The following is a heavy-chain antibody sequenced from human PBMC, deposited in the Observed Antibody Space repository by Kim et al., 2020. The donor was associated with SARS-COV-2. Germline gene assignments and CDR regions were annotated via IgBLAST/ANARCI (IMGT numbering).Heavy chain of an antibody. V-gene: IGHV3-9*01. D-gene: IGHD3-16*01. J-gene: IGHJ6*03. CDR3: ARDRQLGARGHFYCMDV. Sequence: SGKGRFTISRDNAKNSLYLQMNSLTTEDTALYYCARDRQLGARGHFYCMDVWGKGTTVTVSS.